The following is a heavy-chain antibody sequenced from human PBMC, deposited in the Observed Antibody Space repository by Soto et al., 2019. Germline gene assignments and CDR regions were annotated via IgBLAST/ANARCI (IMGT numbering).Heavy chain of an antibody. V-gene: IGHV3-11*01. J-gene: IGHJ3*02. CDR3: ARDQGGSYYPSWFSPSDRAFDI. CDR2: ISSSGSTI. D-gene: IGHD1-26*01. Sequence: GGPLRLSCAASGLTFSDYYMSWIRQAPGKGLEWVSYISSSGSTIYYADSVKGRFTISRDNAKNSLYLQMNSLRAEDTAVYYCARDQGGSYYPSWFSPSDRAFDIWGQGTMVTVSS. CDR1: GLTFSDYY.